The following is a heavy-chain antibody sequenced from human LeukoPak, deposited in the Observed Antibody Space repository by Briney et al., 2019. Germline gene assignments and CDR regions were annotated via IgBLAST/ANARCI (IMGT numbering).Heavy chain of an antibody. Sequence: GRSLRLSCAASGFTFSSYGMHWVRQAPGKGLEWVAFISDDGSNKNYADSVKGRFTISRDNSKNTLNLQMNSLRAEDTAVYYCAKLYYGSGGFLVDYYFDCWGQGTLVTVSS. CDR2: ISDDGSNK. D-gene: IGHD3-10*01. J-gene: IGHJ4*02. CDR3: AKLYYGSGGFLVDYYFDC. V-gene: IGHV3-30*18. CDR1: GFTFSSYG.